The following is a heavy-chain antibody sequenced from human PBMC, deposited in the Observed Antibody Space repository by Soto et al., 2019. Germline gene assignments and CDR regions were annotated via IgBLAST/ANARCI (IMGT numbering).Heavy chain of an antibody. V-gene: IGHV1-46*01. J-gene: IGHJ3*02. CDR3: ARDLGSGYYDSSGLGAFDI. CDR1: GYIFSNYG. CDR2: INPSGGST. D-gene: IGHD3-22*01. Sequence: ASVKVSCKASGYIFSNYGISWVGQAPGQGLEWMGIINPSGGSTSYAQKFQGRVTMTRDTSTSTVYMELSSLRSEDTAVYYCARDLGSGYYDSSGLGAFDIWGQGTMVTVSS.